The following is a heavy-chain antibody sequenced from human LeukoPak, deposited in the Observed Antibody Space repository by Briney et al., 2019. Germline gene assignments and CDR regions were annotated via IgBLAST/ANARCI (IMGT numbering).Heavy chain of an antibody. J-gene: IGHJ6*02. Sequence: GASVKVSCKASGYTFSSYGIRWVRQAPGQGLEGMGWISAYNDNTNYAQKLQGRVTMTTDTSTSTAYMELRSLRSDDTAVYYCARDTYSSDWPKYSYYAMDLWGQGTTVTVSS. CDR3: ARDTYSSDWPKYSYYAMDL. D-gene: IGHD6-25*01. CDR2: ISAYNDNT. V-gene: IGHV1-18*01. CDR1: GYTFSSYG.